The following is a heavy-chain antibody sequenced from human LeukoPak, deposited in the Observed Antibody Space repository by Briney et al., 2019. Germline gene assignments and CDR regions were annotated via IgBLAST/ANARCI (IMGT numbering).Heavy chain of an antibody. CDR1: GGTFSSYT. CDR2: IIPILGIA. CDR3: AREIGAEGFGFDY. V-gene: IGHV1-69*04. D-gene: IGHD3-10*01. Sequence: SVKVSCKASGGTFSSYTISWVRQAPGQGLEWMGRIIPILGIANYAQKFQGRVTITADESTSTAYMELSSLRSEDTAVYYCAREIGAEGFGFDYWGQGTLVTVSS. J-gene: IGHJ4*02.